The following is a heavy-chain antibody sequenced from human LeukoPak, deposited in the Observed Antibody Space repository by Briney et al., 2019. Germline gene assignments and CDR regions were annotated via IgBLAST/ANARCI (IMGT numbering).Heavy chain of an antibody. CDR3: ATETIGRHYDY. CDR2: IGPTGTDR. J-gene: IGHJ4*02. Sequence: GGSLRLSCAASGFTFSSCGFNWVRQAPGKGLEWVSSIGPTGTDRYYADSVRGRFTVSRDNAKNSMYLQMDSLRDEDTAVYYCATETIGRHYDYWGQGTLLTVSS. CDR1: GFTFSSCG. D-gene: IGHD1-14*01. V-gene: IGHV3-21*01.